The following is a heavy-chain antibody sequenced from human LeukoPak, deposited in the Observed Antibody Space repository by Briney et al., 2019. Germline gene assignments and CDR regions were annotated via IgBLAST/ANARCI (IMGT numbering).Heavy chain of an antibody. J-gene: IGHJ4*02. Sequence: SETLSLTCTVSGGSISSYYWSWIRQPAGKELEWIGRIYTSGSTNYNPSLKSRVTMSVDTSKNQFSLKLSSVTAADTAVYYCARGRIAAAGTGLRYFDYWGQGTLVTVSS. CDR3: ARGRIAAAGTGLRYFDY. V-gene: IGHV4-4*07. D-gene: IGHD6-13*01. CDR2: IYTSGST. CDR1: GGSISSYY.